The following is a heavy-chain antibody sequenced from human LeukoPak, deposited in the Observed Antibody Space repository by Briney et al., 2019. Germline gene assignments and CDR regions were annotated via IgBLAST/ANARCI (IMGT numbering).Heavy chain of an antibody. D-gene: IGHD6-13*01. CDR1: GGTFSNYA. V-gene: IGHV1-69*06. J-gene: IGHJ4*02. CDR2: IIPIFGTA. CDR3: ARDPRYSSSPYYFDY. Sequence: ASVTVSCKASGGTFSNYAISWVRQAPGQGLEWMGGIIPIFGTANYAQKFRGRVTITADKSTSTAYMELSSLRSEDTAVYYCARDPRYSSSPYYFDYWGQGTLVTVSS.